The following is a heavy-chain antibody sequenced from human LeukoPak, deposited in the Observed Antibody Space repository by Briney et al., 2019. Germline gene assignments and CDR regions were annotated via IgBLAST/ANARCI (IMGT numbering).Heavy chain of an antibody. CDR3: AKDMVQKNAVSDPFDI. D-gene: IGHD3-10*01. J-gene: IGHJ3*02. CDR1: GFTFSDFA. Sequence: GGSLRLSCVASGFTFSDFAMNWVRQAPGKGLEWVSHVGGGRANTYYADSVKGRFTISRDDSKSTLYLHLTSLRADDTAVYFCAKDMVQKNAVSDPFDIWGQGTMVTVSS. CDR2: VGGGRANT. V-gene: IGHV3-23*01.